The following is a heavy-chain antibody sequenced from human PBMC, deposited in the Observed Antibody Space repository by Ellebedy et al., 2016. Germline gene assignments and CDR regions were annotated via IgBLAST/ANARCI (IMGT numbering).Heavy chain of an antibody. CDR3: ATLTIPGGSDY. Sequence: SETLSLXXTVSGGSINSGAYYWTWIRQPAGKGLEWIGRVYTTGSPIYNPSLKSRVTMSVDTSKNFFSLELRSVTAADTAVYYCATLTIPGGSDYWGQGTLVTVSS. CDR2: VYTTGSP. V-gene: IGHV4-61*02. J-gene: IGHJ4*02. CDR1: GGSINSGAYY. D-gene: IGHD3-16*01.